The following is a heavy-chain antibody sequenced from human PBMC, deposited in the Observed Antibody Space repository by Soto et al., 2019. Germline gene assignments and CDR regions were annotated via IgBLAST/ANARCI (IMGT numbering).Heavy chain of an antibody. V-gene: IGHV4-61*01. J-gene: IGHJ4*02. D-gene: IGHD3-3*01. CDR1: GVSVSSGLYY. CDR2: IYHDGNT. CDR3: ARGFGSGYDFDF. Sequence: QVQLQESGPGLVKSSETLSLTCTVSGVSVSSGLYYWSWLRQPPGKGPEWIGHIYHDGNTRYNPSLKSRVSRLIDTSRNQFSLMLSSLTAADTAIYSCARGFGSGYDFDFWGQGTLVTVSS.